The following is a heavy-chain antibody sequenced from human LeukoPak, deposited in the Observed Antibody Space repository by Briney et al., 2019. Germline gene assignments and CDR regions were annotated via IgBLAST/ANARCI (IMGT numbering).Heavy chain of an antibody. D-gene: IGHD2-15*01. CDR2: IYPGDSDT. Sequence: GESLKISCKGSGYSFPNYWIGWVRQMPGKGLEWMGIIYPGDSDTRYSPSFQGQVTISADKSISTAFLQWSSLKASDTAMYFCARKLGDCSGGSCYGALDIWGQGTMVSVSS. J-gene: IGHJ3*02. CDR3: ARKLGDCSGGSCYGALDI. V-gene: IGHV5-51*01. CDR1: GYSFPNYW.